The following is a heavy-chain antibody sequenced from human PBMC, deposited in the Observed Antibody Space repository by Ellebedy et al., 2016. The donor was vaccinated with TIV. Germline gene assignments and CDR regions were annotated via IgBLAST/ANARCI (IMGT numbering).Heavy chain of an antibody. V-gene: IGHV1-18*01. CDR3: ARDMVQGMVSRYPWYDY. D-gene: IGHD5/OR15-5a*01. Sequence: ASVKVSCKASGYDFATYSVSWVRQAPGQGLEWMGWIGAYTGNTNYAQKFQGRVSLTTDISTSTAYMELRSLRSDDTAVYYCARDMVQGMVSRYPWYDYWGQGTLVTVSS. CDR2: IGAYTGNT. J-gene: IGHJ4*02. CDR1: GYDFATYS.